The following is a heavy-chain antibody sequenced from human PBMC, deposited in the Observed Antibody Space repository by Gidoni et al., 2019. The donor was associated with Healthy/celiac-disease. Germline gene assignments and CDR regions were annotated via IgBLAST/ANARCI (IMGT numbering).Heavy chain of an antibody. Sequence: QVQLQESGPGLVKPSQTLSLTCTVSADSLSSGSYYWSWIRQPAGKGLEWIGRIYTSGSTNYNPSLKSRVTMSVDTSKNQFSLKLSSVTAADTAVYYCAREEGVYYYDSSGNAIDYWGQGTLVTVSS. D-gene: IGHD3-22*01. J-gene: IGHJ4*02. CDR1: ADSLSSGSYY. CDR3: AREEGVYYYDSSGNAIDY. V-gene: IGHV4-61*02. CDR2: IYTSGST.